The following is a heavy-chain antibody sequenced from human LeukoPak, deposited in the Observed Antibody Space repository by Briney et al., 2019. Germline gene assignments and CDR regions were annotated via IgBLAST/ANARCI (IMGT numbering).Heavy chain of an antibody. CDR2: ISSSGSTI. CDR3: AELGITMIGGV. CDR1: GFTFSSYE. V-gene: IGHV3-48*03. D-gene: IGHD3-10*02. J-gene: IGHJ6*04. Sequence: GGSLRLSCAASGFTFSSYEMNWVRQAPGKWLEWVSYISSSGSTIYYADSVKGRFTISRDNTKNSLYLQMNSLRAEDTAVYYCAELGITMIGGVWGKGTTVTISS.